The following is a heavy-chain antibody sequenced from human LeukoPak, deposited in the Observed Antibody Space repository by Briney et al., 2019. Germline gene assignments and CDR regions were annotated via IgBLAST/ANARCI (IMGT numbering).Heavy chain of an antibody. V-gene: IGHV3-30-3*01. D-gene: IGHD2-15*01. CDR3: ATDGVGVVVAATRFDN. CDR2: ISYDGNNK. J-gene: IGHJ4*02. Sequence: GRSLRLSCAASGITFSSYAIHWVRQAPGKGLEWVAVISYDGNNKYYADSVKGRFTISRDNSKNTLYLQMNSLRTEDTVVYYCATDGVGVVVAATRFDNWGQGTLVTVSS. CDR1: GITFSSYA.